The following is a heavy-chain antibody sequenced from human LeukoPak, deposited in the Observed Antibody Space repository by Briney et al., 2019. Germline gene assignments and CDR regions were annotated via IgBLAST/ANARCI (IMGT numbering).Heavy chain of an antibody. J-gene: IGHJ1*01. CDR2: ISAYNGNT. D-gene: IGHD3-22*01. CDR1: GYTFTSYG. CDR3: ARVGTYYYDSSGYLFQH. Sequence: ASVKVSRKASGYTFTSYGISWVRQAPGQGLEWMGWISAYNGNTNYAQKLQGRVTMTTDTSTSTAYMELGSLRSDDTAVYYCARVGTYYYDSSGYLFQHWGQGTLVTVSS. V-gene: IGHV1-18*01.